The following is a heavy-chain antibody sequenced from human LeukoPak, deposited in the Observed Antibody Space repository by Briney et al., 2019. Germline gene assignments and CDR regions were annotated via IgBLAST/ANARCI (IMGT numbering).Heavy chain of an antibody. D-gene: IGHD1-1*01. Sequence: GGSLRLSCAASGFTVSINYMSWVRQAPGEGLEWVSVIYTTGKTYYADSVKGRFSISRDNSKNTEYLQMNSLRAEDTAVYYCAKVSPTGRAFDCWGQGTLVTVSS. V-gene: IGHV3-53*01. CDR2: IYTTGKT. J-gene: IGHJ4*02. CDR3: AKVSPTGRAFDC. CDR1: GFTVSINY.